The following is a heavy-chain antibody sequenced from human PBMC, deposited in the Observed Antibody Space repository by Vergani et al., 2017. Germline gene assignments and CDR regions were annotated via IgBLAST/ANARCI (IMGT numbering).Heavy chain of an antibody. J-gene: IGHJ5*02. CDR3: ARDDGSSWSNWFDP. V-gene: IGHV4-61*02. CDR1: GGSISSGSYY. CDR2: IYTSGST. Sequence: QVQLQESGPGLVKPSQTLSLTCTVSGGSISSGSYYWSWIRQPAGKGLEWIGRIYTSGSTNYNPSLKSRVTISVDTSKNQFSLKLSSVTAADTAVYYCARDDGSSWSNWFDPWGQGTLVTVPS. D-gene: IGHD6-13*01.